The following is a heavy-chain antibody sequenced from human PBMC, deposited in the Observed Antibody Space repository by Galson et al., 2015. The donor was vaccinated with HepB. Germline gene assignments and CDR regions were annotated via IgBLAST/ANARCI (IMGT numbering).Heavy chain of an antibody. D-gene: IGHD3-3*01. CDR2: ISYDGSNK. Sequence: LRLSCAASGFSVSSNYMSWVRQAPGKGLEWVAVISYDGSNKYYADSVKGRFTISRDNSKNTLYLQMNSLRAEDTAVYYCARDGGILEWPRGALDVWGQGTTVTVSS. V-gene: IGHV3-30-3*01. J-gene: IGHJ6*02. CDR1: GFSVSSNY. CDR3: ARDGGILEWPRGALDV.